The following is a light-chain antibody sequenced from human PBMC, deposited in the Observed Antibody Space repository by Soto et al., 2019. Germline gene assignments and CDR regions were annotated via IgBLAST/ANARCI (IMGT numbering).Light chain of an antibody. CDR3: AAWDYSLNGHV. J-gene: IGLJ1*01. CDR1: SSNIGTSS. Sequence: QSVLTQPPSASGTPGQRVTISCSGSSSNIGTSSVHWFQQLPGTAPKLLISTTNQRPSGVPERFSGSKSGTSASLAISGLQSEDEADYYCAAWDYSLNGHVFGTGTEVTVL. CDR2: TTN. V-gene: IGLV1-44*01.